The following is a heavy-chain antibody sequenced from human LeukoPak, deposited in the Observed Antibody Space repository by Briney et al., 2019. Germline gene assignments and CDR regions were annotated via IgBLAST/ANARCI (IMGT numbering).Heavy chain of an antibody. CDR2: ISYDGSNK. J-gene: IGHJ4*02. V-gene: IGHV3-30*18. Sequence: GGSLRLSCAASGFTFSSYAMSWVRQAPGKGLEWVAVISYDGSNKYYADSVKGRFTISRDNSKNTLYLQMNSLRAEDTAVYYCAKPSLYYDIFWYDYFDYWGQGTLVTVSS. D-gene: IGHD3-9*01. CDR3: AKPSLYYDIFWYDYFDY. CDR1: GFTFSSYA.